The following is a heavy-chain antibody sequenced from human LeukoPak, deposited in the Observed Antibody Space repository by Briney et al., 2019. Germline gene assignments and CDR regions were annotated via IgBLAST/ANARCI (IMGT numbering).Heavy chain of an antibody. V-gene: IGHV1-18*01. CDR1: GYTFTSYG. Sequence: ASVNVSCKASGYTFTSYGISWVRQAPGQGLEWMGWISAYNGNTNYAQKLQGRVTMTTDTSTSTAYMELRSLRSDDTAVYYCARGGTRPKPYYDFWSGPQTYDAFDIWGQGTMVTVSS. D-gene: IGHD3-3*01. J-gene: IGHJ3*02. CDR2: ISAYNGNT. CDR3: ARGGTRPKPYYDFWSGPQTYDAFDI.